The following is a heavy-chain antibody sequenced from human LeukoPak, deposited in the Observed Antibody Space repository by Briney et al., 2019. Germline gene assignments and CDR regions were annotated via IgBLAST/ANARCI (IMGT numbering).Heavy chain of an antibody. Sequence: PSETLSLTCAVYGGSFSGYYWSWIRQPPGKGLEWIGEINHSGSTNYNPSLKSRVTISVDTSKNQFSLKLSSVTAADTAVYYCARHSRYYYGSGRYYYFDYWGQGTLVTVSS. J-gene: IGHJ4*02. CDR2: INHSGST. CDR3: ARHSRYYYGSGRYYYFDY. V-gene: IGHV4-34*01. D-gene: IGHD3-10*01. CDR1: GGSFSGYY.